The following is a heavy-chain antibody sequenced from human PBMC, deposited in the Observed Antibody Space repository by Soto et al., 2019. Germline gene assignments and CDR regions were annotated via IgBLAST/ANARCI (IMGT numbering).Heavy chain of an antibody. CDR3: ARGRGDFDKSYFDS. CDR2: IRGSSSTI. V-gene: IGHV3-48*02. CDR1: ESTLSTNT. J-gene: IGHJ4*02. D-gene: IGHD4-17*01. Sequence: EVQLVESGGGLVQPGGSLRLSGAAPESTLSTNTMNWVPQPPGKGRKWLSHIRGSSSTIDYADSVKGRFTISRDNAKKSLFLQMNGLRDEDTAVYYCARGRGDFDKSYFDSWGQGTLVTVSS.